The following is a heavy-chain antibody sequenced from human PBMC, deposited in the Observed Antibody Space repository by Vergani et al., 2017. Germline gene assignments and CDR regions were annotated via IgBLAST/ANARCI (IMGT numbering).Heavy chain of an antibody. Sequence: EVQLLESGGGLVQPGGSRRLSCAGAGFTFDTYTMAYVRQAPGKGLEWVATISSGGGDIFYADSVKGRFTISRDNSKNTLFLQMNSLRIEDTAVYYCATKSCGTPGCQIGYFREWGQGTLVTVSS. CDR3: ATKSCGTPGCQIGYFRE. J-gene: IGHJ1*01. V-gene: IGHV3-21*02. CDR2: ISSGGGDI. CDR1: GFTFDTYT. D-gene: IGHD1-1*01.